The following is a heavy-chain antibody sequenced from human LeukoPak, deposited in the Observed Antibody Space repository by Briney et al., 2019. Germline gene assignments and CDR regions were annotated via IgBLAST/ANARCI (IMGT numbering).Heavy chain of an antibody. J-gene: IGHJ4*02. D-gene: IGHD6-13*01. V-gene: IGHV5-10-1*01. CDR2: IDPSDSYT. Sequence: GESLKISCKGSGYIFTSYWISWVRQMPGKGLEWMGRIDPSDSYTNYSPSFQGHVTISADKSISTAYLQWSSLKASDTAMYYCARRQYSSSWYDYWGQGTLVTVSS. CDR3: ARRQYSSSWYDY. CDR1: GYIFTSYW.